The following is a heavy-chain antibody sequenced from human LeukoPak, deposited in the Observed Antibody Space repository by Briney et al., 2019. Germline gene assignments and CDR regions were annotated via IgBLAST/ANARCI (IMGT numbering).Heavy chain of an antibody. J-gene: IGHJ5*02. Sequence: KPSETLSLTCTVSGGSISSSSYYWGWIRQPPGKGLEWIGSIYYSGSTYYNPSLKSRVTISVDTSKNQFSLKLSSVTAADTAVYYRAGTLGFDPWGQGTLVTVSS. CDR1: GGSISSSSYY. CDR3: AGTLGFDP. V-gene: IGHV4-39*01. CDR2: IYYSGST.